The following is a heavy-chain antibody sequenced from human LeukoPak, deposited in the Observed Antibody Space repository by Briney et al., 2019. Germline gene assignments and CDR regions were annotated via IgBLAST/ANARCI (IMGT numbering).Heavy chain of an antibody. D-gene: IGHD1-20*01. V-gene: IGHV4-4*07. J-gene: IGHJ5*01. Sequence: SETLSLTCTVSGDSITSYSWTWLRQSPGKGVEWFGRIYTTGTSNYSPSLKSRVTMSVDRTRNPFSLTLRSVPAADWAVYYCAKVAGVTGSTEWFASGGKGPL. CDR1: GDSITSYS. CDR3: AKVAGVTGSTEWFAS. CDR2: IYTTGTS.